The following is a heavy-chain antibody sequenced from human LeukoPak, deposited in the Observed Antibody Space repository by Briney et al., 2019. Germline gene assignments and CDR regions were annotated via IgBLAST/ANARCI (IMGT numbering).Heavy chain of an antibody. J-gene: IGHJ4*02. D-gene: IGHD2/OR15-2a*01. CDR2: ISGSGGST. V-gene: IGHV3-23*01. Sequence: GGSLRLSWAASGFTFSSYAMSWVRQAPVKGLEWVSAISGSGGSTYYADSVKGRFTISRDNSKNTLYLQMNSLRAEDTAVYYCANSFQTYYFDYWGQGTLVTVSS. CDR1: GFTFSSYA. CDR3: ANSFQTYYFDY.